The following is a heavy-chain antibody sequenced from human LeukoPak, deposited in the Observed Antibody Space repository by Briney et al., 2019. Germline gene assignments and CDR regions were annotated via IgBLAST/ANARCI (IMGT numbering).Heavy chain of an antibody. J-gene: IGHJ3*02. CDR3: AREKITMVRGVMTRDAFDI. CDR2: INPSGGST. CDR1: GYSFTSYY. Sequence: ASVKVSCKASGYSFTSYYIHWVRLAPGQGLEWMGVINPSGGSTRYAQKFQDRVTMTRDTSISTAYKELSRLRSDDTAVYYCAREKITMVRGVMTRDAFDIWGQGTMVTVSS. V-gene: IGHV1-46*01. D-gene: IGHD3-10*01.